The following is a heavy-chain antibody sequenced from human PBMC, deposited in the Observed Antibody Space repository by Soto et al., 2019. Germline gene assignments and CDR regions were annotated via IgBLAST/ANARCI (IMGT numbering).Heavy chain of an antibody. Sequence: SETLSLTCTVSGGSISSADCYWSWIRQPPGKGLEWIGHIFNSGSTYYNPSLQSRVTISVDTSKNQLSLKVRSVTAADTAVYFCARAPYYYDRSGYYSAFDYWGQGTLVTVSS. CDR3: ARAPYYYDRSGYYSAFDY. J-gene: IGHJ4*02. CDR2: IFNSGST. D-gene: IGHD3-22*01. V-gene: IGHV4-30-4*01. CDR1: GGSISSADCY.